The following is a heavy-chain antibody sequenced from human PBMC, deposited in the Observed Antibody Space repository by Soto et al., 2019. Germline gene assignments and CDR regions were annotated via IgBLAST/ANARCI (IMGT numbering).Heavy chain of an antibody. J-gene: IGHJ4*02. Sequence: GGSLRLSCAASGFTFSSYSMNWVRQAPGKGLEWVSYISSSSTIYYADSVKGRFTISRGNAKNSLYLQMNSLRAEDTAVYYCARSIVVVPAATYYFDYWGQGTLVTVSS. V-gene: IGHV3-48*01. CDR1: GFTFSSYS. D-gene: IGHD2-2*01. CDR2: ISSSSTI. CDR3: ARSIVVVPAATYYFDY.